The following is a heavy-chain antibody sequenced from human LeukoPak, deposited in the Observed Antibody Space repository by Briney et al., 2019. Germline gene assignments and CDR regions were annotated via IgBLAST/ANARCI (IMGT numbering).Heavy chain of an antibody. Sequence: PGGSLRLSCAASGFTFSSYATSWVRQAPGKGLEWVSAISGSGGSTYYADSVKGRFTISRDNSKNTLYLQMNSLRAEDTAVYYCAKGYIAAAEGNWFDPWGQGTLVTVSS. CDR1: GFTFSSYA. D-gene: IGHD6-13*01. CDR2: ISGSGGST. CDR3: AKGYIAAAEGNWFDP. J-gene: IGHJ5*02. V-gene: IGHV3-23*01.